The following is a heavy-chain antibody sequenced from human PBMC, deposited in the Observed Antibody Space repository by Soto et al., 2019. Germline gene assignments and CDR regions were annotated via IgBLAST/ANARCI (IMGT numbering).Heavy chain of an antibody. V-gene: IGHV1-69*02. Sequence: QVQLVQSGAEVKKPGSSVKVSCKASGGNFRSQSISISWVRQAPGQGLEWMGRVIPVLGVANYAQKFQGSVTITADKSTGTVHVEMGSLRSEDTATYYCARERDVAAPGTVETNYYYGMGVWGQGTTVTVSS. CDR1: GGNFRSQS. CDR3: ARERDVAAPGTVETNYYYGMGV. J-gene: IGHJ6*01. CDR2: VIPVLGVA. D-gene: IGHD6-13*01.